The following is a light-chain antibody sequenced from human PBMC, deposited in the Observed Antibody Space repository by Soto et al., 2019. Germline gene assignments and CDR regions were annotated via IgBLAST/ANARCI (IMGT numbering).Light chain of an antibody. J-gene: IGKJ1*01. CDR3: QHYNSYSWT. CDR1: QTIGRW. V-gene: IGKV1-5*03. CDR2: QAS. Sequence: DIQMTQSPSTLSASVGDRVTITCRASQTIGRWSAWYQQKPGKAPKLLIYQASRLESGVPSRFSGSGSGTEFTLTISSLQPDDFGTYYCQHYNSYSWTFGQGTKVDIK.